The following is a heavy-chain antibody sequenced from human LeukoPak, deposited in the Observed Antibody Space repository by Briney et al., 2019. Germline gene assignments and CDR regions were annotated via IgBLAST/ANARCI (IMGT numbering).Heavy chain of an antibody. Sequence: KSSETLSLTCTVSGGSISSGGYYWSWIRQHPGKGLEWIGYIYYSGSTYYNPSLKSRVTISVDTSKNQFSLKLSSVTAADTAVYYCTVDTAMGSFDYWGQGTLVTVSS. D-gene: IGHD5-18*01. V-gene: IGHV4-31*03. CDR1: GGSISSGGYY. CDR2: IYYSGST. CDR3: TVDTAMGSFDY. J-gene: IGHJ4*02.